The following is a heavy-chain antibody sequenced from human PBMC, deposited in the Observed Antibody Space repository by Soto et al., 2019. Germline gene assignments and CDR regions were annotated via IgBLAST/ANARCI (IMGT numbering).Heavy chain of an antibody. V-gene: IGHV4-59*01. CDR2: VYHSGST. J-gene: IGHJ4*02. Sequence: XETLSLTCSVAGGSIRNYYWNWIRQPPGRGLEWIGYVYHSGSTNYNPSLKSRVSMSVDVSRNHFSLTLHSVTAADTAVYFCTSSYSTSSSPDYWAQGPLATVSS. D-gene: IGHD6-6*01. CDR3: TSSYSTSSSPDY. CDR1: GGSIRNYY.